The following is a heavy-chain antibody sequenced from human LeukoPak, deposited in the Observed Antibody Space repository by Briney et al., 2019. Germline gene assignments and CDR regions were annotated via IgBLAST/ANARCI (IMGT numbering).Heavy chain of an antibody. CDR3: AISANGGNSFWNY. V-gene: IGHV3-11*01. CDR2: ISGSSSSI. J-gene: IGHJ4*02. D-gene: IGHD4-23*01. CDR1: GFTVSSNY. Sequence: GGSLRLSCAASGFTVSSNYMTWIRQAPGKGLEWISYISGSSSSIDYADSVKGRFTISRDNAKNSLYLQMNSLRAEDTAVYYCAISANGGNSFWNYWGQGTLVTVSS.